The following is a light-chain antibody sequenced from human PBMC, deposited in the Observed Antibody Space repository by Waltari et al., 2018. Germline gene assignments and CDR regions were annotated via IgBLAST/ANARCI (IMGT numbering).Light chain of an antibody. CDR2: DVT. CDR3: CSYGGSYSFVV. V-gene: IGLV2-11*01. J-gene: IGLJ2*01. CDR1: SSAVGGYNY. Sequence: QSALTQPRSVSGSPGQSVTISCTGTSSAVGGYNYVYWYQQHPGKAPKLIIYDVTKRPSGVPDRFSGSKSGNTASLTISGLQAEDEADYYCCSYGGSYSFVVFGGGTKLTVL.